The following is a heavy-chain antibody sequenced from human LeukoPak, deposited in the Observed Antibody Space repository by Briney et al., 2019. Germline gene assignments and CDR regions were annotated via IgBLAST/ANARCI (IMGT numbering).Heavy chain of an antibody. Sequence: ASVKVSCKVSGYTLTELSMHWVRQAPGKGLEWMGGFDPEDGETIYAQKFQGRVTMTEDTSTDTAYMELSSLRSEDTAVYYCATLGPTVTLFDYWGQGTLVTVSS. J-gene: IGHJ4*02. CDR1: GYTLTELS. CDR3: ATLGPTVTLFDY. CDR2: FDPEDGET. V-gene: IGHV1-24*01. D-gene: IGHD4-17*01.